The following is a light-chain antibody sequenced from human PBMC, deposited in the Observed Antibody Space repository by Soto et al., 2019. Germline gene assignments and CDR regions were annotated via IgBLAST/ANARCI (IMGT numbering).Light chain of an antibody. CDR2: YVS. V-gene: IGLV2-23*02. J-gene: IGLJ3*02. CDR3: CSYAGDFTWL. Sequence: QSALTQPASVSGSPGQSITISCTGTSSDIGSYNFVSWYQQHPGKAPKFMIYYVSQRPSGVSNLFSGSKSGNTASLTISGIQAEDEADYYCCSYAGDFTWLFGGGTKLTVL. CDR1: SSDIGSYNF.